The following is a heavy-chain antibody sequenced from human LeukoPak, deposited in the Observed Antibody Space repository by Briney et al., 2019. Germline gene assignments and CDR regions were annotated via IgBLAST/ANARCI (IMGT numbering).Heavy chain of an antibody. V-gene: IGHV3-30*04. CDR1: GFTFSSYA. Sequence: GGSLRLSCAASGFTFSSYAMHWVRQAPGKGLEWVAVISYDGSNKYYADSVKGRFTISRDNSKNTLYLQMGSLRAEDMAVYYCARRMKGDGYNSDYWGQGTLVTVSS. CDR3: ARRMKGDGYNSDY. J-gene: IGHJ4*02. D-gene: IGHD5-24*01. CDR2: ISYDGSNK.